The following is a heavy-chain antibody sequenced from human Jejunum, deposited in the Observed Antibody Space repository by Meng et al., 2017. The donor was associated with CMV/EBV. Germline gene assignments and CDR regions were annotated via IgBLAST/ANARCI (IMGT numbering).Heavy chain of an antibody. Sequence: SGFTFSTYAMTWVRQAPGKGLEWVSSISPSSNYIYYADSVKGRFTISRDNAKNSLYLEMNSLRADDTAVYYCAKESMARNYFDYWGQGTLVTVSS. J-gene: IGHJ4*02. D-gene: IGHD2/OR15-2a*01. CDR3: AKESMARNYFDY. CDR1: GFTFSTYA. V-gene: IGHV3-21*01. CDR2: ISPSSNYI.